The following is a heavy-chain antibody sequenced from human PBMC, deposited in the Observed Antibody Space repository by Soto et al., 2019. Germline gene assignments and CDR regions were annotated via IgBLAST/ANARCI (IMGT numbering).Heavy chain of an antibody. V-gene: IGHV4-39*01. CDR1: GGSISSSSYY. CDR3: ARRDYDFWSGYYTGGFDY. Sequence: PSETLSLTCTVSGGSISSSSYYWGWIRQPPGKGLEWIGSIYYSGSTYYNPSLKSRVTISVDTSKNQFSLKLSSVTAADTAVYYCARRDYDFWSGYYTGGFDYWGQGTLVTVSS. J-gene: IGHJ4*02. D-gene: IGHD3-3*01. CDR2: IYYSGST.